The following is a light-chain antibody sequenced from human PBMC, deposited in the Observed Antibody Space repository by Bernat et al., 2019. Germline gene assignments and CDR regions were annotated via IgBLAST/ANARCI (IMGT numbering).Light chain of an antibody. Sequence: QSARTQPAAVSGSPGQSITISCTGTSSDVGAYNYVSWYQQHPGKAPKLMIYDVSIRPSGVSNRFSGSKSGKTASLTISGLHAEDAGYYYCNSYTTTSPPVVFGGGTKLTVL. CDR3: NSYTTTSPPVV. V-gene: IGLV2-14*03. J-gene: IGLJ2*01. CDR2: DVS. CDR1: SSDVGAYNY.